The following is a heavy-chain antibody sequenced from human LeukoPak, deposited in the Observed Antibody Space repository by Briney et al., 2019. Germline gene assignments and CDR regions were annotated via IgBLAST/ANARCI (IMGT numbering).Heavy chain of an antibody. CDR3: ARGNCTSISCYTFDY. Sequence: SGGSLRLSCAASGFTVSTNFMTWVRQAPGKGLEWVSIIYSGGNTYLADSVKGRLTISRDFSKNTLYLQMNNLRAEDTAVYSCARGNCTSISCYTFDYWGQGTQVTVSS. D-gene: IGHD2-2*02. V-gene: IGHV3-53*01. CDR1: GFTVSTNF. CDR2: IYSGGNT. J-gene: IGHJ4*02.